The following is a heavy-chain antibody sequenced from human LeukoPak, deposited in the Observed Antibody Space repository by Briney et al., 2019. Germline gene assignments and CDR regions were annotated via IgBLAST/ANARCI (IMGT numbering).Heavy chain of an antibody. CDR2: ISGSGGST. V-gene: IGHV3-23*01. J-gene: IGHJ4*02. CDR1: GFTFSSYA. Sequence: PGGTLRLSCAASGFTFSSYAMSWVRQAPGKVLEWVSAISGSGGSTYYADSVKGRFTISRDNSKNTLYLQMNSLRAEDTAVYYCANSYGDYAKHPDYWGQGTLVTVSS. CDR3: ANSYGDYAKHPDY. D-gene: IGHD4-17*01.